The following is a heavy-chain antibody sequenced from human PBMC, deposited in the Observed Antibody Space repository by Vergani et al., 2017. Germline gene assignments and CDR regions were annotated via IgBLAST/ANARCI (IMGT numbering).Heavy chain of an antibody. CDR3: ARGRGQLVQYYYYMDV. CDR2: IYHSGST. Sequence: QVQLQESGPGLVKPPGTLSLTCAVSGGSISSSNWWSWVRQPPGKGLEWIGEIYHSGSTNYNPSLKSRVTISVDTSKNQFSLKLSSVTAADTAVYYCARGRGQLVQYYYYMDVWGKGTTVTVSS. D-gene: IGHD6-6*01. V-gene: IGHV4-4*03. CDR1: GGSISSSNW. J-gene: IGHJ6*03.